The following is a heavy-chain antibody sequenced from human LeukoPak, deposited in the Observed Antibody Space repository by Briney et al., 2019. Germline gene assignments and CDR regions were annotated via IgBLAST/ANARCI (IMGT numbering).Heavy chain of an antibody. CDR3: AGDRNRKNILTGIAYFDY. D-gene: IGHD7-27*01. V-gene: IGHV3-30*03. CDR1: GFSFSSYG. CDR2: ISYDGSNK. J-gene: IGHJ4*02. Sequence: GRSLRLSCAASGFSFSSYGMHWVRQAPGKGLEWVAVISYDGSNKYYADSVKGRFSISRDNAKNSLYLQMNSLRAEDTAVYYCAGDRNRKNILTGIAYFDYWGQGTLVTVSS.